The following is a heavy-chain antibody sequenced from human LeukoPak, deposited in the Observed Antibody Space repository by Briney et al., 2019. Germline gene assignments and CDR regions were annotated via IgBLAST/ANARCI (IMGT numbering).Heavy chain of an antibody. CDR3: AKGNILGSSLVGGYFDY. Sequence: PGGSLRLSCAASGFTFSSYEMNWVRQAPGKGLEWVSYISSSGSTIYYADSVKGRFTISRDNAKNSLYLQMNSLRAEDTAVYYCAKGNILGSSLVGGYFDYWGQGTLVTVSS. CDR2: ISSSGSTI. J-gene: IGHJ4*02. D-gene: IGHD6-13*01. V-gene: IGHV3-48*03. CDR1: GFTFSSYE.